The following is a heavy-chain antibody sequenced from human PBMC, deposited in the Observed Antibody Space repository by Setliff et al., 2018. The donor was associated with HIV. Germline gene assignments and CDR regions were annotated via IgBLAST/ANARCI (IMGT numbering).Heavy chain of an antibody. Sequence: PGGSLRLSCAASGFTFSSSWMNWVRQAPGKGLEWVANIKQDGSQKYYVDSVKGRFTISRDNARNSLYPQMNSLRAEDTAVYYCARDLTYHYDSGGYYDAFDIWGQGTMVTVSS. J-gene: IGHJ3*02. CDR1: GFTFSSSW. CDR2: IKQDGSQK. D-gene: IGHD3-22*01. V-gene: IGHV3-7*03. CDR3: ARDLTYHYDSGGYYDAFDI.